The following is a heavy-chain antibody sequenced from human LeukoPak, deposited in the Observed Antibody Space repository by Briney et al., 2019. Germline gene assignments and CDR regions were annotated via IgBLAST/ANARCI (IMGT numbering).Heavy chain of an antibody. CDR3: ARVKKLMPEFEF. CDR2: INPNSSAT. D-gene: IGHD2-2*01. CDR1: GYTFINYY. V-gene: IGHV1-2*02. Sequence: GASVKLSCKSSGYTFINYYIHWVRQAPGQGLEWMGCINPNSSATNYAQKFQGRVSITRDTSINTAYMVLTNLRSDDTAIFYCARVKKLMPEFEFWGQGTLVTVS. J-gene: IGHJ4*02.